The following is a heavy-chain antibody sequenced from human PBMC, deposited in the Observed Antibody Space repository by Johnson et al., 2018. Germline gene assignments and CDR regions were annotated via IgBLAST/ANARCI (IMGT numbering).Heavy chain of an antibody. D-gene: IGHD3-10*01. CDR3: GRYASGSSYYYYYYIDV. Sequence: VQRVQSGGGLVQPGGSVRLYCAASGFSLRNYGMTWVRQAPGKALEWVSGIPDSGGSTYYAYSVKGRFTVSRDNSKNTLDLQRDSLRADDTAVYYCGRYASGSSYYYYYYIDVWGKGTTVTVSS. J-gene: IGHJ6*03. CDR2: IPDSGGST. V-gene: IGHV3-23*04. CDR1: GFSLRNYG.